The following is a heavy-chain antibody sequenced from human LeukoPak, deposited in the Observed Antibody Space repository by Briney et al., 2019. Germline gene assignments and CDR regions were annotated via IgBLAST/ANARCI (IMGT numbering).Heavy chain of an antibody. CDR3: AGGVFGVVIDY. J-gene: IGHJ4*02. D-gene: IGHD3-3*01. V-gene: IGHV3-7*04. Sequence: GGSLRLSCAASGFTFSTYWMSWVRQAPGKGLEWVANIKQDGSEKYYVDSVKGRFTISRDNAKNSLYLQMDSLRAEDTAVYYCAGGVFGVVIDYWGQGPLVTASS. CDR2: IKQDGSEK. CDR1: GFTFSTYW.